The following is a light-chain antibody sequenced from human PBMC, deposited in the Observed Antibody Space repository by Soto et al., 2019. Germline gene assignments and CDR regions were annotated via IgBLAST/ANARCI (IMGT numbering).Light chain of an antibody. CDR3: QQSYSTWWT. CDR2: AAS. J-gene: IGKJ1*01. V-gene: IGKV1-39*01. CDR1: QSISSY. Sequence: DIQMTQSPSSLSASVGDRVTITCRASQSISSYLNWYQQKPGKAPKLLIYAASSLQSGVPSRFSGSGSGTDFTLTISSLQPEDFATYYCQQSYSTWWTCGQGTKVEIQ.